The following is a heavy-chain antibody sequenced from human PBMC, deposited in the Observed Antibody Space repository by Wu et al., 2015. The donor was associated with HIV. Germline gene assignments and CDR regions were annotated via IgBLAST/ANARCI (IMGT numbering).Heavy chain of an antibody. CDR1: GYTFTSYD. CDR3: ARRAARDTSYRPAGYSSSYTRGWFDP. J-gene: IGHJ5*02. CDR2: MNPNSGNT. D-gene: IGHD6-13*01. V-gene: IGHV1-8*01. Sequence: QVQLVQSGAEVKKPGASVKVSCKASGYTFTSYDINWVRQATGQGLEWMGWMNPNSGNTGYAQKFQGRVTMTRNTSISTAYMELSSLRSEDTAVYYCARRAARDTSYRPAGYSSSYTRGWFDPWGQGTLVTVSS.